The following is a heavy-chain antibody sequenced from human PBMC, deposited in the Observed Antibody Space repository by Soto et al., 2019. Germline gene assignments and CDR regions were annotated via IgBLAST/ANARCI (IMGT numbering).Heavy chain of an antibody. D-gene: IGHD6-13*01. CDR2: ISWNSGSI. CDR1: GFTFDDYA. Sequence: EVQLVESGGGLVQPGRSLRLSCAASGFTFDDYAMHWVRQAPGKGLEWVSGISWNSGSIGYADSVKGRFTISRDNAKNSLYLQMNSLRAEETALYYCAKDKDIAAAGGRDYWGQGTLVTVSS. CDR3: AKDKDIAAAGGRDY. J-gene: IGHJ4*02. V-gene: IGHV3-9*01.